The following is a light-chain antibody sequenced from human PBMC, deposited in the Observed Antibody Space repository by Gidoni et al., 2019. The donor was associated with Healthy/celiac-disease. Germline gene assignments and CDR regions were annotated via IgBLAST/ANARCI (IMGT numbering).Light chain of an antibody. V-gene: IGKV3-15*01. CDR1: QSVSSN. Sequence: DIVMTPSPATLSVSPGERATLSCRASQSVSSNLAWYQQKPGQAPRILIYGASTRATGIPARFSGSGSGTEFTLTISSLQSEDFAVYYCQQYNNWPLTFGGGTKVESK. CDR3: QQYNNWPLT. CDR2: GAS. J-gene: IGKJ4*01.